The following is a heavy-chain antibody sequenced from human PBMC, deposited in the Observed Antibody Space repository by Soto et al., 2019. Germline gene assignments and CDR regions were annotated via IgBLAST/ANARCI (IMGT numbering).Heavy chain of an antibody. CDR2: INPNSGGT. Sequence: GASVKVSCKASGYTFTGYYMHWVRQAPGQGLEWMGWINPNSGGTNYAQKFQGWVTMTRDTSISTAYMELSRLRSDDTAVYYCARGVSVVPARGYYYMDVWGKGTTVTVSS. CDR1: GYTFTGYY. J-gene: IGHJ6*03. V-gene: IGHV1-2*04. CDR3: ARGVSVVPARGYYYMDV. D-gene: IGHD2-2*01.